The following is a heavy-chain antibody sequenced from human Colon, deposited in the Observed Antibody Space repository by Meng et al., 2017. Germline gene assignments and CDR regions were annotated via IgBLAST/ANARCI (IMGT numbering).Heavy chain of an antibody. CDR3: ARGDYDILTGYPDYNWFDP. Sequence: VQLGESGAEVKKPGASVKVSCKASGYTFTSYDINWVRQATGQGLEWMGWMNPNSGNTGYAQKFQGRVTITRNTSISTAYMELSSLRSEDTAVYYCARGDYDILTGYPDYNWFDPWGQGTLVTVSS. CDR2: MNPNSGNT. J-gene: IGHJ5*02. CDR1: GYTFTSYD. D-gene: IGHD3-9*01. V-gene: IGHV1-8*03.